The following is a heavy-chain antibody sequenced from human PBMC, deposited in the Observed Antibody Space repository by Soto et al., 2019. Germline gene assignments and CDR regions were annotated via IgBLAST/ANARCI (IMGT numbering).Heavy chain of an antibody. Sequence: SLRLSCAASGFTFSSYGMHWVRQAPGKGLEWVAVISYDGSNKYYADSVKGRFTISRDNSKNTLYLQMNSLRAEDTAVYYCAKGSDFWSGYQNRFMASYSTDVWGKGTTVTVSS. CDR2: ISYDGSNK. V-gene: IGHV3-30*18. D-gene: IGHD3-3*01. CDR1: GFTFSSYG. CDR3: AKGSDFWSGYQNRFMASYSTDV. J-gene: IGHJ6*03.